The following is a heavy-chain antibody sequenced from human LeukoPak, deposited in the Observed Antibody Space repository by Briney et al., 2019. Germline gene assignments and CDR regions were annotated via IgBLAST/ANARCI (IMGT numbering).Heavy chain of an antibody. V-gene: IGHV1-8*01. CDR3: ARGRQDGYNPHYYYYYYYMDV. J-gene: IGHJ6*03. D-gene: IGHD5-24*01. Sequence: VASVKVSCKASGYTFTSYDINWVRQATGQGLEWMGWMNPNSGNTGYAQKFQGRVTMTRNTSISTAYMELSSLRSEDTAVYYCARGRQDGYNPHYYYYYYYMDVWGKGTTVTISS. CDR1: GYTFTSYD. CDR2: MNPNSGNT.